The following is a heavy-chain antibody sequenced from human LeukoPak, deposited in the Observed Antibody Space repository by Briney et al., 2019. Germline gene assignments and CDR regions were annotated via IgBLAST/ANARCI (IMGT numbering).Heavy chain of an antibody. CDR2: TYYRSKWYS. J-gene: IGHJ4*02. CDR3: ARGGYYDSSGNFDY. CDR1: GDSVSSNSAA. Sequence: SQTLSLTCAIPGDSVSSNSAAWNWIRQSPSRGLEWLGRTYYRSKWYSDYAVSVKSRITINPDTSKNQFSLQLNSVTPEDTAVYYCARGGYYDSSGNFDYWGQGTLVTVSS. V-gene: IGHV6-1*01. D-gene: IGHD3-22*01.